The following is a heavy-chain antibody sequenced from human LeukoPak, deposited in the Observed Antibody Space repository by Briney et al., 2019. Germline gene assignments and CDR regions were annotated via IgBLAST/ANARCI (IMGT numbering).Heavy chain of an antibody. Sequence: SETLSLTCAVYGGSFSGYYWSWIRQPPGKGLEWIGEINHSGSTNYNPSLKSRVTISVDTSKNQFSLKLSSVTAADTAVYYCARHRNYYGSGSYYYYYYMDVWGKGTAVTVSS. CDR2: INHSGST. CDR3: ARHRNYYGSGSYYYYYYMDV. J-gene: IGHJ6*03. CDR1: GGSFSGYY. D-gene: IGHD3-10*01. V-gene: IGHV4-34*01.